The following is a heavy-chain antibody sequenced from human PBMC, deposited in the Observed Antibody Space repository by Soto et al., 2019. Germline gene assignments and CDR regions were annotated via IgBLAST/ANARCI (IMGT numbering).Heavy chain of an antibody. Sequence: PSETLSLTCAVSGDSISRGGYSWTWIRQPPGKALEWIGNIYDSGSTSYNPSLKSRVTISVDTSKSQFSLRLTSVTAADTAVYFCARGSSSYYDYGMDVWGQGTTVTVSS. J-gene: IGHJ6*02. CDR1: GDSISRGGYS. D-gene: IGHD6-6*01. CDR3: ARGSSSYYDYGMDV. CDR2: IYDSGST. V-gene: IGHV4-30-2*01.